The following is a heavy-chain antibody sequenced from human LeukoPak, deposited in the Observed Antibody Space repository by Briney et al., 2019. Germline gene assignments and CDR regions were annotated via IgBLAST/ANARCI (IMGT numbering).Heavy chain of an antibody. D-gene: IGHD2-8*02. V-gene: IGHV4-39*07. J-gene: IGHJ5*02. CDR3: AGGPEYCTGDNCYTENWFDP. Sequence: SETLSLTCTVSGGSISSDSYHWGWIRQHPGKGLEWIGSIYYSGSTYYNPSLKSRVSISVDTSKNQFSLDLGSVTAADTAVYYCAGGPEYCTGDNCYTENWFDPWGRGTLVTVSS. CDR2: IYYSGST. CDR1: GGSISSDSYH.